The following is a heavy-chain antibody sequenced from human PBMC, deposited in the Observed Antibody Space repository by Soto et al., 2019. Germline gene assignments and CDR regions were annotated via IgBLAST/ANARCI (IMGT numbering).Heavy chain of an antibody. Sequence: PGGSLRLSCATSGFTFGNYGMGWVRQAPGKGLYWVSGISSSSSRTYYADSVRGRFTISRDNSKNTLYLQMDTLRADDTAVYSGEKVAKSGAVIGYFDSWGQGTLVTVSS. J-gene: IGHJ4*02. CDR1: GFTFGNYG. D-gene: IGHD3-3*01. CDR2: ISSSSSRT. CDR3: EKVAKSGAVIGYFDS. V-gene: IGHV3-23*01.